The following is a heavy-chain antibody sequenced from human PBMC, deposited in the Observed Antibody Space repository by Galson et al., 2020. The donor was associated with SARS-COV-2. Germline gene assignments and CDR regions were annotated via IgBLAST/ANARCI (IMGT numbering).Heavy chain of an antibody. Sequence: SQTLSLPCTVPGGAISSYYWSWIRQPPGKGLEWIGYIYYSGSTNYNPSLTSRVTISVDTSKNQFSLKLSSVTAADTAVYSCSGESLGYCSSTSCPRAFDPWGQGTLVTVSS. CDR3: SGESLGYCSSTSCPRAFDP. J-gene: IGHJ5*02. CDR1: GGAISSYY. V-gene: IGHV4-59*13. D-gene: IGHD2-2*01. CDR2: IYYSGST.